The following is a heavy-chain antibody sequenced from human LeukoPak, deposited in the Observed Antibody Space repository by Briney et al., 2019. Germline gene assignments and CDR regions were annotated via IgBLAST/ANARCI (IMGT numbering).Heavy chain of an antibody. CDR1: GFPFSGYW. J-gene: IGHJ6*02. Sequence: GSLRLSCVASGFPFSGYWMTCFRQAPGKGLEWVANIKQDGSEKFYLDSVKGRFTIYRDNAKNSVYLQMESLRVEDTALYYCARSLDVWGQGTTVTVSS. V-gene: IGHV3-7*01. CDR2: IKQDGSEK. CDR3: ARSLDV.